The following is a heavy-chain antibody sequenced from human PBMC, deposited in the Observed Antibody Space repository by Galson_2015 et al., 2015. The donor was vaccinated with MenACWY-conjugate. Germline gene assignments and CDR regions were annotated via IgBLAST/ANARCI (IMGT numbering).Heavy chain of an antibody. J-gene: IGHJ4*02. CDR2: ISGSGGST. V-gene: IGHV3-23*01. D-gene: IGHD4-17*01. CDR3: AKDRDYGDYATHY. Sequence: SLRLSCAASGFTFSSYAMSWVRQAPGKGLEWVSAISGSGGSTYYADSVKGRFTISRDNSKNTLYLQMNSLRAEDTAVYYCAKDRDYGDYATHYWGQGTLVTVSS. CDR1: GFTFSSYA.